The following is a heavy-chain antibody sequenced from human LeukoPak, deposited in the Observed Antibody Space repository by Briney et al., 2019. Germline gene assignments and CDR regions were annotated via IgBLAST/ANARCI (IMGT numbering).Heavy chain of an antibody. CDR3: ARGLGTPPTPYYGSGIGY. D-gene: IGHD3-10*01. V-gene: IGHV4-34*01. CDR2: INHSGST. J-gene: IGHJ4*02. CDR1: GGSFSGYY. Sequence: PSETLSLTCAVYGGSFSGYYWSWIRQPPGKGLEWIGEINHSGSTNYNPSLKSRVTISVDTSKNQFSLKLSSVTAADTAVYYCARGLGTPPTPYYGSGIGYWGQGTLVTVSS.